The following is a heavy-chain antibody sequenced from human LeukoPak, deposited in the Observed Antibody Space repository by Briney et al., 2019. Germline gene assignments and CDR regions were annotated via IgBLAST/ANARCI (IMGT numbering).Heavy chain of an antibody. V-gene: IGHV3-7*01. D-gene: IGHD5-18*01. CDR3: ARAVGYFRFDY. J-gene: IGHJ4*02. Sequence: GGSLRLSCAASEFTFSNYWMTWVRQAPGKGLEWVANIKEDGSDKYYVDSVKGRFTISRDNAKNSLYLQMNNLRAEDTAVYYCARAVGYFRFDYCGQGSLVTVSS. CDR1: EFTFSNYW. CDR2: IKEDGSDK.